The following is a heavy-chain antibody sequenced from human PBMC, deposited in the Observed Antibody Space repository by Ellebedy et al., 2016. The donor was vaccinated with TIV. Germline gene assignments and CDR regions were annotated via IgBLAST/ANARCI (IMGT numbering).Heavy chain of an antibody. CDR1: GFTFSSYA. CDR2: ISGSGGNT. D-gene: IGHD6-19*01. Sequence: GESLKISCAASGFTFSSYAMTWVRQAPEKGLEWVSSISGSGGNTYYADSVKGRFTISRDNSKDTVYLQMNSLRAEDTAVYYCAKDAAGSSAWLPISHFDYWGQGTLVTVSS. CDR3: AKDAAGSSAWLPISHFDY. V-gene: IGHV3-23*01. J-gene: IGHJ4*02.